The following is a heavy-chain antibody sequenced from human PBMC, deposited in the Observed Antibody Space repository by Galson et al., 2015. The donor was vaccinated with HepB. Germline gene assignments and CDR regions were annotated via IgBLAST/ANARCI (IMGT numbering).Heavy chain of an antibody. Sequence: SLRLSCAASGFTFSSYDMHWVRQATGKGLEWVSAIGTAGDTYYPGSVKGRFTISRENAKNSLYLQMNSLRAGDTAVYYCARDLRLYCSGGSCYSAPRHYYYYGMDVWGQGTTVTVSS. J-gene: IGHJ6*02. CDR1: GFTFSSYD. D-gene: IGHD2-15*01. V-gene: IGHV3-13*04. CDR2: IGTAGDT. CDR3: ARDLRLYCSGGSCYSAPRHYYYYGMDV.